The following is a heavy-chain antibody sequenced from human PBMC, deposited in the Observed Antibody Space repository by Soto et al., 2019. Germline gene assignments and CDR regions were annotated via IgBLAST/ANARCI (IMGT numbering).Heavy chain of an antibody. CDR2: ISYDGSLQ. CDR1: GFAFSSYG. J-gene: IGHJ4*02. D-gene: IGHD5-18*01. Sequence: QAPLVESGGGVVQPGRSLRLSCAASGFAFSSYGMHWVRQAPGTGLEWVAVISYDGSLQHYADSVKGRFIISRDNSKNMVLLQMSSLRAEDTAVYYCVSDRGYGHASVPYSWGQGTLVSVSS. CDR3: VSDRGYGHASVPYS. V-gene: IGHV3-30*03.